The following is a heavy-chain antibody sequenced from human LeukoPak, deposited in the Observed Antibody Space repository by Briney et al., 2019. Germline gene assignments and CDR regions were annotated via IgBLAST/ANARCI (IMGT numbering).Heavy chain of an antibody. CDR2: IIPIFGTA. V-gene: IGHV1-69*13. CDR3: ARQGRSQLELHLNDYYYYMDV. Sequence: SVKVSCKASGYTFTSYGISWVRQAPGQGLEWMGGIIPIFGTANYAQKFQGRVTITADESTSTAYMELSSLRSEDTAVYYCARQGRSQLELHLNDYYYYMDVWGKGTTVTVSS. J-gene: IGHJ6*03. CDR1: GYTFTSYG. D-gene: IGHD1-7*01.